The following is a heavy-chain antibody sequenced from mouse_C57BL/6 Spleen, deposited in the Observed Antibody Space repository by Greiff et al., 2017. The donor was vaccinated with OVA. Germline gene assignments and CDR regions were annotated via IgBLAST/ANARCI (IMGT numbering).Heavy chain of an antibody. Sequence: QLQLQQSGPELVKPGASVKLSCKASGYAFSSSWMHWVTQRPGKGLEWIGRIYPGDGDTNYNGKFKGKATLTADKSSSTAYMQLSSQTSEDSAVYFCADGYDGFAYWGQGTLVTVSA. CDR2: IYPGDGDT. CDR1: GYAFSSSW. V-gene: IGHV1-82*01. J-gene: IGHJ3*01. D-gene: IGHD2-2*01. CDR3: ADGYDGFAY.